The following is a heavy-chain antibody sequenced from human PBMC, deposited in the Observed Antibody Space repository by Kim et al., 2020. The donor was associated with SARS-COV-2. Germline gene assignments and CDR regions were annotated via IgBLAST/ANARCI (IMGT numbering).Heavy chain of an antibody. CDR1: GFTFSSYG. J-gene: IGHJ6*02. CDR2: ISYDGSNK. Sequence: GGSLRLSCAASGFTFSSYGMHWVRQAPGKGLEWVAVISYDGSNKYYADSVKGRFTISRDNSNNTLYLQMNSLRAEDTAVYYCAKDFSRSTEISYYYYGMDVWGQGTTVTVSS. CDR3: AKDFSRSTEISYYYYGMDV. D-gene: IGHD6-6*01. V-gene: IGHV3-30*18.